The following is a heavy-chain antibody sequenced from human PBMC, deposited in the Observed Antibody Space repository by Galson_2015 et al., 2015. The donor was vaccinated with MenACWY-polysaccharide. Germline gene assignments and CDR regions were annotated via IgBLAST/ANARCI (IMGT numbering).Heavy chain of an antibody. V-gene: IGHV3-23*01. CDR2: IRGSGGST. CDR1: GFTFSSYA. CDR3: AKEGLSGEVNTTMIISGYFDY. Sequence: SLRLSCAASGFTFSSYAMSWVRQAPGKGLEWVSGIRGSGGSTYFADSVKGRFTISRDNSKNMLYLQMNSLRAEDTAVYYCAKEGLSGEVNTTMIISGYFDYWGQGTLVTVSS. J-gene: IGHJ4*02. D-gene: IGHD5-18*01.